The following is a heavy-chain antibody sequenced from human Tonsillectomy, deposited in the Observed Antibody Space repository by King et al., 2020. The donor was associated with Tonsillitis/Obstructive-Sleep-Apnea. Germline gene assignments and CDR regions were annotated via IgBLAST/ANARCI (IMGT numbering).Heavy chain of an antibody. J-gene: IGHJ4*02. D-gene: IGHD2-15*01. CDR3: ARDSRVVAATRNDY. Sequence: VQLVESGGGLVKPGGSLRLSCAASGFTFSSYSMNWVRQAPGKGLEWVSSISSSSSYIYYAASVKGRFTISRDNAKNSLYLKMNSLRAEDTAVYYCARDSRVVAATRNDYWGQGTLVTVSS. V-gene: IGHV3-21*01. CDR2: ISSSSSYI. CDR1: GFTFSSYS.